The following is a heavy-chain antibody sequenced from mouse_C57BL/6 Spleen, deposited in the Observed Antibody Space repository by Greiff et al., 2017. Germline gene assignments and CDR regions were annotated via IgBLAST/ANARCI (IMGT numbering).Heavy chain of an antibody. CDR2: ISSGGDYI. V-gene: IGHV5-9-1*02. Sequence: DVQLQESGEGLVKPGGSLKLSCAASGFTFSSYAMSWVRQTPEKRLEWVAYISSGGDYIYYADTVKGRFTISRDNARNPLYLQMSSLKSEDTAMYYCTRENTVNAMDYWGQGTSVTVSS. D-gene: IGHD1-1*01. CDR1: GFTFSSYA. CDR3: TRENTVNAMDY. J-gene: IGHJ4*01.